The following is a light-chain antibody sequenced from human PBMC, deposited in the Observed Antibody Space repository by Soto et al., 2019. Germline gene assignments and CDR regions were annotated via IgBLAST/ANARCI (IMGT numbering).Light chain of an antibody. CDR2: AAS. CDR3: QQSYSTPLT. Sequence: DIQMTQSPSSLSASVGDRVTITCRASQSISSYLNWYQKKPGKAPKLLIYAASSLQSGVPSRFSGSGSGTDFTLTISSLQPEEFATYYCQQSYSTPLTFGGGTKVEI. V-gene: IGKV1-39*01. CDR1: QSISSY. J-gene: IGKJ4*01.